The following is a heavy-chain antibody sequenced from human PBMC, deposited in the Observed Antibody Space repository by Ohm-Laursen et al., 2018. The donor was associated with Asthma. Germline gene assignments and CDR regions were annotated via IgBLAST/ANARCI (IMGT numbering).Heavy chain of an antibody. CDR3: ARDELDIVVVPAAMKYYFDY. CDR1: GFTFSSYS. J-gene: IGHJ4*02. V-gene: IGHV3-21*01. Sequence: SLRLSCSASGFTFSSYSMNWVRQAPGKGLEWVSSISSSSSYIYYADSVKGRFTISRDNAKNSLYLQMNSLRAEDTAVYYCARDELDIVVVPAAMKYYFDYWGQGTLVTVSS. CDR2: ISSSSSYI. D-gene: IGHD2-2*03.